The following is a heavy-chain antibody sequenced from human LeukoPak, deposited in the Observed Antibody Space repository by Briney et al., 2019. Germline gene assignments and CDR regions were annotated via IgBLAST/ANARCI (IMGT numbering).Heavy chain of an antibody. V-gene: IGHV3-64*01. CDR2: ISSNGGST. J-gene: IGHJ4*02. CDR1: GFTFSSYA. Sequence: GGSLRLSCAASGFTFSSYAMHWVRQAPGKGLEYVSAISSNGGSTYYANSVKGRFTIPRDNSKNTLYLQMGSLRAEDMAVYYCARWAGSTSCYTGWGQGTLVTVSS. CDR3: ARWAGSTSCYTG. D-gene: IGHD2-2*02.